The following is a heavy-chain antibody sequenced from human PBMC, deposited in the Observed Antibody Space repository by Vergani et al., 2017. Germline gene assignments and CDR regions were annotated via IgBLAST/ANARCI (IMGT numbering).Heavy chain of an antibody. D-gene: IGHD1-1*01. CDR1: GFTFSSYA. V-gene: IGHV3-23*01. Sequence: EVQLLESGGGLVQPGGSLRPSCAASGFTFSSYAMSWVRQAPGKGLEWVSAISGSGGSTYYADSVKGRFTISRDNSKNTLYLQMNSLRAEDTAVYYCAXYRYNWNDGGDFDYWGQGTLVTVSS. CDR2: ISGSGGST. CDR3: AXYRYNWNDGGDFDY. J-gene: IGHJ4*02.